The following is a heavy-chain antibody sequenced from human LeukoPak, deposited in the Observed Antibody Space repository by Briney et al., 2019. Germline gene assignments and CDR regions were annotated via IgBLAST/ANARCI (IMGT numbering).Heavy chain of an antibody. CDR1: GYSINSGYS. J-gene: IGHJ5*02. CDR2: IYHSGYA. CDR3: ARNSSLTTLKGGWFDP. D-gene: IGHD4-11*01. V-gene: IGHV4-38-2*01. Sequence: SETLCLTCAVSGYSINSGYSWGWIRQRPGKGLEWIGNIYHSGYAYYNPSLKSRVTISMDTSKNQFSLKLSSVTAADTAVYYCARNSSLTTLKGGWFDPWGQGTLVTVSS.